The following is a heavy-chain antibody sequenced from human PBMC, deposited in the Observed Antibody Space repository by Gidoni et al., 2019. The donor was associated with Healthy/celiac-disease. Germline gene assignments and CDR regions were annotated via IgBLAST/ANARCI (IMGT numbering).Heavy chain of an antibody. CDR1: GYTFTSYA. CDR3: ARDLLLEWLLGYYYMDV. J-gene: IGHJ6*03. CDR2: INAGNGNT. V-gene: IGHV1-3*01. Sequence: QVQLVQSGAEVKKPGASVKVSCKASGYTFTSYAMHWVRQAPGQRLECIGWINAGNGNTKYSQKFQGRVTITRDTSASTAYMELSSLRSEDTAVYYCARDLLLEWLLGYYYMDVWGKGTTVTVSS. D-gene: IGHD3-3*01.